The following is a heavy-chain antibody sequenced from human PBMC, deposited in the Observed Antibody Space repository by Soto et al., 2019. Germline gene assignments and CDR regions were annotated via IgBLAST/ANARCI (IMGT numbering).Heavy chain of an antibody. J-gene: IGHJ5*02. Sequence: QVQLQESGPGLVKASETLSLTCTVSRDSVTSVNNYWSWIRQPPGKGLEWIGYVSYEGSVNYEPSLKSRLTISLDAPKNQFSLHLTSVTAADTALYCCARGSAWPNNFFDPWGQGIRVIVSS. CDR3: ARGSAWPNNFFDP. V-gene: IGHV4-61*01. CDR2: VSYEGSV. CDR1: RDSVTSVNNY. D-gene: IGHD1-20*01.